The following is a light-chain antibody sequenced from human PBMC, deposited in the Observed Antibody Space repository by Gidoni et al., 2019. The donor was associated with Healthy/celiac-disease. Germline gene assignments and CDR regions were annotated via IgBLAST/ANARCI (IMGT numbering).Light chain of an antibody. Sequence: ETVMTHTPATLSVSPGARATLSCRARQSVSSILAWYQQKPGKAPRLLIYGASTRATCIPARFSGSGSGTEFTLTISSLQSEDFAVYYCQQYNNWPPLTFGEGTKVEIK. J-gene: IGKJ4*01. CDR2: GAS. V-gene: IGKV3-15*01. CDR3: QQYNNWPPLT. CDR1: QSVSSI.